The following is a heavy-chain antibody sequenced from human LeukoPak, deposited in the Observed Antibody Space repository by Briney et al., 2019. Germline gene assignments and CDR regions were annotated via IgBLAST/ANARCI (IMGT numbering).Heavy chain of an antibody. CDR2: INPSGGST. J-gene: IGHJ4*02. CDR1: GYTFTSYY. V-gene: IGHV1-46*01. D-gene: IGHD2-21*01. CDR3: ARDEPLGAYCGGDCFV. Sequence: ASVKVSCKASGYTFTSYYMHWVRQAPGQGLGWMGIINPSGGSTSYAQKFQGRVTMTRDTSTSTVYMELSSLRSEDTAAYYCARDEPLGAYCGGDCFVWGQGTLVTVSS.